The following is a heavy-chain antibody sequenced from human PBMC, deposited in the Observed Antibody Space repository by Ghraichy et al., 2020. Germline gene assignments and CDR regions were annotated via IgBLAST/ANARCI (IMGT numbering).Heavy chain of an antibody. D-gene: IGHD5-18*01. CDR3: AREDTVNYILDWFDP. V-gene: IGHV4-38-2*02. Sequence: SETRSLTCGVFGYSISRGYLWAWIRQSPGKGLEWIGSIYHTGTTYYNPSFESRVTISFDTSKNQFSLNLRSATAEDTAVYYCAREDTVNYILDWFDPWGQGTLVTVSA. CDR1: GYSISRGYL. CDR2: IYHTGTT. J-gene: IGHJ5*02.